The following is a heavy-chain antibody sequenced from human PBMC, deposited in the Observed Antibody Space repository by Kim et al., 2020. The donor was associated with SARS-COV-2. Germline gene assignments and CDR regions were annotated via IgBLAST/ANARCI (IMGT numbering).Heavy chain of an antibody. D-gene: IGHD3-22*01. CDR3: ARRDNSCYYFP. V-gene: IGHV4-59*01. CDR2: IYYSGST. CDR1: GASISNYY. J-gene: IGHJ5*02. Sequence: SETLSLTCTVSGASISNYYWSWIRQFPGKGLEWIGYIYYSGSTNYNPSLKSRVTISVDTSENQFSLKLSSVTAADTAVYYCARRDNSCYYFPWGQGTLVTVSS.